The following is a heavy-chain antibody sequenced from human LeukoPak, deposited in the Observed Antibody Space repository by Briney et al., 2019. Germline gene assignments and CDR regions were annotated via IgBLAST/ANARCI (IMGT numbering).Heavy chain of an antibody. V-gene: IGHV3-9*01. CDR3: AKDMKELPGYYFDY. CDR2: ISWNSGSI. J-gene: IGHJ4*02. Sequence: GGSLRLSCAASGFTFDDYAMHWVRQAPGKGLEWVSGISWNSGSIGYADSVKGRFTISRDNAKNSLYLQMNSLRAEDTALYYCAKDMKELPGYYFDYWGQGTLVTVSS. D-gene: IGHD1-26*01. CDR1: GFTFDDYA.